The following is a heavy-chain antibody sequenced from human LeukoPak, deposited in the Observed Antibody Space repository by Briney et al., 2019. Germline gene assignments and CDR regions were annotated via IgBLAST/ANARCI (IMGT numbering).Heavy chain of an antibody. V-gene: IGHV4-30-4*01. Sequence: SETLSLTCTVSGGSITSGEYYWSWIRQPPGKALEWLGYIYYSGSTYYNPSLKSRVTISVDRSKNQFSLKLSSVTAADTAVYYCASSCAAAGVVWCYWGQGTLVTVSS. CDR1: GGSITSGEYY. CDR3: ASSCAAAGVVWCY. CDR2: IYYSGST. D-gene: IGHD6-13*01. J-gene: IGHJ4*02.